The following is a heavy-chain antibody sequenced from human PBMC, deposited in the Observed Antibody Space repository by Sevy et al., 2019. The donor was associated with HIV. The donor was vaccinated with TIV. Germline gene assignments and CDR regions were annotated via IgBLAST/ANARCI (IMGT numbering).Heavy chain of an antibody. Sequence: SETLSLTCAVXXXXFSGYYWXWXRXLPXXXLEXXXXXNXXGITYYNPXLKSRVTISVDTSKKQFSLKLNSVTAADTAVYFCARSPPVVVVXGXPXWXDXWGQGTLVTVSS. V-gene: IGHV4-34*01. CDR2: XNXXGIT. J-gene: IGHJ5*02. CDR3: ARSPPVVVVXGXPXWXDX. CDR1: XXXFSGYY. D-gene: IGHD2-2*01.